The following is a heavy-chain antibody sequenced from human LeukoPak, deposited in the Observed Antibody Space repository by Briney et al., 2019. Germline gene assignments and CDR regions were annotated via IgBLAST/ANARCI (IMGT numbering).Heavy chain of an antibody. Sequence: GGSLRLSCTASGFTFGDYAMSWFRQAPGKGLEWVGFIRSKAYGGTTEYAASVKGRFTISRDDSKSIAYLQMNSLKTEDTAVYYCTRDDSSSWSFYWGQGTLVTVSS. CDR1: GFTFGDYA. D-gene: IGHD6-13*01. J-gene: IGHJ4*02. CDR3: TRDDSSSWSFY. V-gene: IGHV3-49*03. CDR2: IRSKAYGGTT.